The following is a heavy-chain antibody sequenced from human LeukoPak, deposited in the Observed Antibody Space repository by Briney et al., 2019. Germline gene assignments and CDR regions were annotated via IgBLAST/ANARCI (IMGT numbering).Heavy chain of an antibody. CDR2: IYHSGST. J-gene: IGHJ6*03. D-gene: IGHD6-6*01. CDR1: GGSISSYY. CDR3: ARGASSSSFYYYYYMDV. V-gene: IGHV4-59*12. Sequence: SETLSLTCTVSGGSISSYYWSWIRQPPGKGLEWIGYIYHSGSTYYNPSLKSRVTISVDRSKNQFSLKLSSVAAADTAVYYCARGASSSSFYYYYYMDVWGKGTTVTVSS.